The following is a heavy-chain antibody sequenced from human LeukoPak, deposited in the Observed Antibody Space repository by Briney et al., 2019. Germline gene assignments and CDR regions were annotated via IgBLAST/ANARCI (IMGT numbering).Heavy chain of an antibody. CDR3: ARLSSQQQVVHSYFDY. V-gene: IGHV4-59*08. D-gene: IGHD6-13*01. CDR2: IYYSGST. CDR1: GGSISSNY. Sequence: SETLSLTCTVSGGSISSNYWSWIRQPPGKGLEWIGYIYYSGSTNYNPSLKSRATISVDTSKNQFSLKLSSVTAADTAVYYCARLSSQQQVVHSYFDYWGQGTLVTVSS. J-gene: IGHJ4*02.